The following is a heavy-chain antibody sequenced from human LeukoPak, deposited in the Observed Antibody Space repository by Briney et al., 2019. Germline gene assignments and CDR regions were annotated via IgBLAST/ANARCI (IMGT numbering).Heavy chain of an antibody. CDR1: GFTVSSNY. CDR3: ASQRMEQQLAAPDDDYYYGMDV. D-gene: IGHD6-13*01. V-gene: IGHV3-53*01. CDR2: IYSGGST. Sequence: GGSLRLSCAASGFTVSSNYMSWVRQAPGKGLEWVSVIYSGGSTYYADSVKGRFTISRDNSKNTLYLQMNSLRAEDTAVYYCASQRMEQQLAAPDDDYYYGMDVWGQGTTVTVSS. J-gene: IGHJ6*02.